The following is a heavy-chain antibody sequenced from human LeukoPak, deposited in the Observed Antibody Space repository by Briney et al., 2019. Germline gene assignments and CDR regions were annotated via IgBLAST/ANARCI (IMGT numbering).Heavy chain of an antibody. V-gene: IGHV3-23*01. J-gene: IGHJ4*02. CDR1: GFTFSSYA. D-gene: IGHD3-22*01. Sequence: QAGGSLRLSCAASGFTFSSYAMSWVRQAPGKGLEWVSAISGSGGSTYYADSVKGRFTISRDNSKNTLYLQMNSLRAEDTAVYYCAKAPSIVVVILPVDYWGQGTLVTVSS. CDR3: AKAPSIVVVILPVDY. CDR2: ISGSGGST.